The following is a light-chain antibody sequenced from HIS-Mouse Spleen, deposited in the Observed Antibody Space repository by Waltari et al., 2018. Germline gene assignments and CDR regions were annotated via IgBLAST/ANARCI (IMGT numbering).Light chain of an antibody. Sequence: SYELTQPPSVSVSPGQTARITCPGDELPKNYAYWYQQKPGQAPVLVIYEDSKRPSGIPERFSGSSSGTMATLTISGAQVEDEADYYCYSTDSSGNHRVFGGGTKLTVL. CDR1: ELPKNY. CDR2: EDS. CDR3: YSTDSSGNHRV. V-gene: IGLV3-10*01. J-gene: IGLJ2*01.